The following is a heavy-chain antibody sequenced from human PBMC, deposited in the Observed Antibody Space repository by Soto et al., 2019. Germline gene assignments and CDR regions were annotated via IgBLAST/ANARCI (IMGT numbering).Heavy chain of an antibody. CDR1: GDSVSSNSAA. D-gene: IGHD6-13*01. J-gene: IGHJ5*02. CDR2: TYYRSKWYN. CDR3: ARGRCPRIAAAGNIWFDP. V-gene: IGHV6-1*01. Sequence: SQTLSLTCAISGDSVSSNSAAWNWIRQSPSRGLEWLGRTYYRSKWYNDYAVSVKSRITINPDTSKNQFSLQLNSVTPEDTAVYYCARGRCPRIAAAGNIWFDPWGQGTLVTVSS.